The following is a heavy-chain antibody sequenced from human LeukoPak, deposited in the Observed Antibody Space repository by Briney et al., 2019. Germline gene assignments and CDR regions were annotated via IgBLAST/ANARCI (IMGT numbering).Heavy chain of an antibody. D-gene: IGHD2-21*01. Sequence: GGSLRLSCAASGFTFSSFEMNWVRQAPGKGLEWVSYISSSGSTIYYADSVKGRFTISRDNAKDSLFLQMNSLTVEDTAMHYCVRSYHPGGWFDPWGQGTLVTVSS. J-gene: IGHJ5*02. CDR1: GFTFSSFE. V-gene: IGHV3-48*03. CDR3: VRSYHPGGWFDP. CDR2: ISSSGSTI.